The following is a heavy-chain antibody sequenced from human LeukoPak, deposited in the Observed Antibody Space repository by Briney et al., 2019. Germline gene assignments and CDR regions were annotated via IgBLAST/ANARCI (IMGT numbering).Heavy chain of an antibody. D-gene: IGHD3-10*01. J-gene: IGHJ4*02. V-gene: IGHV3-23*01. CDR3: ARGDGTDPYYFDY. CDR1: GFTFSSYA. CDR2: INDNGAGT. Sequence: GGSLRLSCAASGFTFSSYAMSWVRQAPGKGLKWVSTINDNGAGTYYADSVKGRSTISRDNSKNTLYLQMNSLRAEDTAVYYCARGDGTDPYYFDYWGQGTLVTVSS.